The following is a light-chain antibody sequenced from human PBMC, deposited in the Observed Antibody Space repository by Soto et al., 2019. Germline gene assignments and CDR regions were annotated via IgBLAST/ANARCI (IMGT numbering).Light chain of an antibody. V-gene: IGLV1-44*01. Sequence: QAVVTQPPSASGTPGQRVTISCSGSNSNIGSKTVNWYQQLPGTAPKLLIYSNNQRPSGVPARFSGSKSGTSASLAISGLQSEDEADYYCAAWDDSLNGVVFGGGTKLTVL. CDR1: NSNIGSKT. CDR2: SNN. CDR3: AAWDDSLNGVV. J-gene: IGLJ2*01.